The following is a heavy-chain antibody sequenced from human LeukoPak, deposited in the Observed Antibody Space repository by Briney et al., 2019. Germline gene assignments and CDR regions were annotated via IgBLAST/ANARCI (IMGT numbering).Heavy chain of an antibody. J-gene: IGHJ5*02. CDR2: ISYDGSNK. V-gene: IGHV3-30*04. D-gene: IGHD3-10*01. Sequence: GGSLRLSCAASGFTFSSYAMHWVRQAPGKGLEWVAVISYDGSNKYYADSVKGRFTISRDNSKNTLYLQMNSLRAEDTAVYYCARAERYYGSGSFYWFDPWGQGTLVTVSS. CDR3: ARAERYYGSGSFYWFDP. CDR1: GFTFSSYA.